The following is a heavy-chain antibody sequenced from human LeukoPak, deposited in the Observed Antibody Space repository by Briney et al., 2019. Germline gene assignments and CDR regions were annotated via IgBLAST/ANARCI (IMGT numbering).Heavy chain of an antibody. CDR1: GYTFTGYY. D-gene: IGHD3-16*01. CDR2: INPSGGST. J-gene: IGHJ6*03. Sequence: ASVKVSCKASGYTFTGYYIHWVRQAPGQGLEWMGLINPSGGSTNYAQKFQGRVTMTRDTSTSTVYMELSSLRSEDTAVYYCARETSQKGAHYMDVWGKGTTVTISS. V-gene: IGHV1-46*01. CDR3: ARETSQKGAHYMDV.